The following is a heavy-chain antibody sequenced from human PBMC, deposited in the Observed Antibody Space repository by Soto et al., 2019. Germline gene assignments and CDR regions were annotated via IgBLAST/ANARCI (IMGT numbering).Heavy chain of an antibody. J-gene: IGHJ4*02. V-gene: IGHV3-33*01. Sequence: QVQLVESGGGVVKPGRSLRLSCEASGLTFSSYGMHWVRQAPGKGREGVAVIWYDGSNKYYADSVKGRFTISRDNSKNTLYLQMNSLRAEDTAVYYCARDFSGTAVAGYFDYWGQGTLVTVSS. CDR2: IWYDGSNK. CDR1: GLTFSSYG. CDR3: ARDFSGTAVAGYFDY. D-gene: IGHD6-19*01.